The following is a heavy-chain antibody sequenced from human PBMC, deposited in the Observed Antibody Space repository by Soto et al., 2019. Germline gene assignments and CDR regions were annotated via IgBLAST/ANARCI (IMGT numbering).Heavy chain of an antibody. CDR3: ARIWDIVVVVAATPRPDYYGMDV. CDR1: GYTFSGFY. V-gene: IGHV1-69*13. Sequence: SVKVSCKASGYTFSGFYMHWVRQAPGQGLEWMGWIIPIFGTVNYAQKFQGRVTITADESTSTAYMELSSLRSEDTAVYYCARIWDIVVVVAATPRPDYYGMDVWGQGTTVTVSS. D-gene: IGHD2-15*01. J-gene: IGHJ6*02. CDR2: IIPIFGTV.